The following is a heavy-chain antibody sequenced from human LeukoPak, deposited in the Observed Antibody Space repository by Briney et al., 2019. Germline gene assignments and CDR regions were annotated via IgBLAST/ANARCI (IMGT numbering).Heavy chain of an antibody. CDR1: GYTFTGYY. D-gene: IGHD3-22*01. V-gene: IGHV1-2*06. Sequence: ASVKVSGKASGYTFTGYYMHWVGQAPGQGLEWMGRINPNSGGTNYAQNFQGRVTMSRDTSISTAYIELSRLRSDDTAVYYCARVPPYYYDSSCYYFGYWGQGTLVTVSS. CDR2: INPNSGGT. CDR3: ARVPPYYYDSSCYYFGY. J-gene: IGHJ4*02.